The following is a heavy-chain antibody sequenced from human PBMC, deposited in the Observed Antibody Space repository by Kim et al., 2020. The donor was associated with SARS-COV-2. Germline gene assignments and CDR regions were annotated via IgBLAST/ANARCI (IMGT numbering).Heavy chain of an antibody. CDR2: IMPDGSKE. CDR3: SGWSDVNP. CDR1: GFTISNYW. Sequence: GGSLRLSCEASGFTISNYWMVWLRQAPGKGPEWVANIMPDGSKEYYVDSVKGRFTISRDNAKNLLSLQMNSLRAEDSAVYYCSGWSDVNPWGQGTLVTVSS. J-gene: IGHJ5*02. D-gene: IGHD3-3*01. V-gene: IGHV3-7*03.